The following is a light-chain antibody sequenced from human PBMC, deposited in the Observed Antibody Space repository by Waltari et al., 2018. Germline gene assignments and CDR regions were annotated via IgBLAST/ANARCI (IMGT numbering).Light chain of an antibody. CDR3: QPYATPRGGSA. CDR1: SSNIGAGYD. Sequence: QAVLTQPPSVSGAPGQRVTISCTGSSSNIGAGYDVNWYQEVPGTAPNLLIYGTNNRPQGSPDRSPGPKSGPQASLPTTGFQPEVGPVNYCQPYATPRGGSAFGGG. J-gene: IGLJ2*01. CDR2: GTN. V-gene: IGLV1-40*01.